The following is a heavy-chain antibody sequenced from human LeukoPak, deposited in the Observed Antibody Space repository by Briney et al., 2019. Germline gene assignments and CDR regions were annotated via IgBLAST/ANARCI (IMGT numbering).Heavy chain of an antibody. J-gene: IGHJ5*02. CDR3: ARLMVGATGDCWFDP. CDR1: GGSISSYY. Sequence: SETLSLTCTVSGGSISSYYWSWIRQPPGKGLEWIGYISYSGSTNYNPSLKSRVTISVDTSKNQFSLRLSSVTAADTAMYYCARLMVGATGDCWFDPWGRGTLVTVSS. D-gene: IGHD1-26*01. V-gene: IGHV4-59*08. CDR2: ISYSGST.